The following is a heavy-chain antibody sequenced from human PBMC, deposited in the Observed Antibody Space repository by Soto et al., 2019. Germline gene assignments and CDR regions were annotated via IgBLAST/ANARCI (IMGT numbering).Heavy chain of an antibody. Sequence: QVQLVQSGAEVKKPGSSVKVSCKASGGTFSSYAISWVRQAPGQGLEWMGGIIPIFGTANYAQKFQGRVTITAEESTSTAYMELSSLRSEDTAVYYCARDHRETYYYDSSGYSGFDYWGQGTLVTVSS. J-gene: IGHJ4*02. CDR1: GGTFSSYA. D-gene: IGHD3-22*01. CDR2: IIPIFGTA. V-gene: IGHV1-69*01. CDR3: ARDHRETYYYDSSGYSGFDY.